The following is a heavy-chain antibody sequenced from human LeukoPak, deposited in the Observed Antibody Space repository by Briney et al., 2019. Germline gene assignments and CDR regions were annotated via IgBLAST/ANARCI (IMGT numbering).Heavy chain of an antibody. Sequence: PSETLSLTCAVYGGSFSDYYWSWIRQPPGKGLEWIGEINHSGSTNYNPSLKSRVTISVDTSKNQFSLKLTSVTAADTAVYFCARGRVVFDIWGQGTMVTVSS. J-gene: IGHJ3*02. CDR2: INHSGST. D-gene: IGHD2-15*01. CDR3: ARGRVVFDI. V-gene: IGHV4-34*01. CDR1: GGSFSDYY.